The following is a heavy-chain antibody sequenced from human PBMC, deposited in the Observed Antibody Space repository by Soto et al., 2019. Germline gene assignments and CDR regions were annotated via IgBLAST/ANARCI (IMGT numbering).Heavy chain of an antibody. Sequence: GASVKVSCKASGYTFPSYDINWVRQATGQGLEWMGWMNPNSGNTGYAQKFQGRVTMTRNTSISTAYMELSSLRSEDTAVYYCARGYCSGGSCLWAFDIWGQGTMVTVSS. V-gene: IGHV1-8*01. CDR2: MNPNSGNT. J-gene: IGHJ3*02. D-gene: IGHD2-15*01. CDR3: ARGYCSGGSCLWAFDI. CDR1: GYTFPSYD.